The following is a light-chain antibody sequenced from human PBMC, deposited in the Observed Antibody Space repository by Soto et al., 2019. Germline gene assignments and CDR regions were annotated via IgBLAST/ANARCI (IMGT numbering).Light chain of an antibody. CDR2: KAS. V-gene: IGKV1-5*03. CDR1: QSISSW. CDR3: QQYNVYSRT. J-gene: IGKJ1*01. Sequence: DIPMTQSPSTLSASVGDRVTITCRASQSISSWLAWYQQKPGKAPKLLIYKASSLQTGVPSRFSGSGSGTEFTLTISSLHPDDFATYYCQQYNVYSRTFGQGTKVDIK.